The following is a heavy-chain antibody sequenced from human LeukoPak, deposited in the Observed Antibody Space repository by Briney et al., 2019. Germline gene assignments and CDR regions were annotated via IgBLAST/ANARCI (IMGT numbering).Heavy chain of an antibody. D-gene: IGHD3-10*01. CDR3: ARSAQGSGSYYRDYYYYYGMDV. V-gene: IGHV3-13*01. Sequence: PGGSLRLSCAASGFTFSSYDMHWVRQATGKGLEWVSAIGTAGDTYYPGSVKGRFTISRENAKNSLYLQMNSLRAGDTAVYYCARSAQGSGSYYRDYYYYYGMDVWGQGTTVTVSS. J-gene: IGHJ6*02. CDR1: GFTFSSYD. CDR2: IGTAGDT.